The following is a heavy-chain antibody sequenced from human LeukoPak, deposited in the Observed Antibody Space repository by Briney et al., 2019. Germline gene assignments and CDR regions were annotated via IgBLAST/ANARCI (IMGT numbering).Heavy chain of an antibody. CDR2: LSGSGGGT. CDR3: AKRGVVIRVFLVGFHKEAYYFDS. Sequence: GSLRLSCAASGLTFSTHAMIWVWVRQAPGKGLEWVAGLSGSGGGTNYADSVQGRFTISRDNPKNTLYLQMNSLRAEDTAVYFCAKRGVVIRVFLVGFHKEAYYFDSWGQGALVTVSS. J-gene: IGHJ4*02. V-gene: IGHV3-23*01. D-gene: IGHD3-10*01. CDR1: GLTFSTHA.